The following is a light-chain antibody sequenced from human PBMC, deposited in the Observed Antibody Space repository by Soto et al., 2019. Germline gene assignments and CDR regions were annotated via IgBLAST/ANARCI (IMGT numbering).Light chain of an antibody. CDR3: QQDYDFPHT. CDR2: GAS. V-gene: IGKV1-39*01. Sequence: DIQMTQSPSSLSASVGDRVTITCRTSQTINNYLNWYRQKPGKVPEVLIYGASSLQRGVSSRFTGSASRTYFTLTTSSVQPEDFATYYCQQDYDFPHTFGQGTKVEV. CDR1: QTINNY. J-gene: IGKJ2*01.